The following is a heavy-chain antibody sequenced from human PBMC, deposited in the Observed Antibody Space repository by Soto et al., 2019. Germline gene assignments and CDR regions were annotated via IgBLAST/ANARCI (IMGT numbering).Heavy chain of an antibody. CDR2: IIPIFGTA. J-gene: IGHJ4*02. V-gene: IGHV1-69*06. Sequence: QVQLVQSGAEVKKPGSSVKVSCKASGGTFSSYAISWVRQAPGQGLEWMGGIIPIFGTANYAQKFQGRVRITADKSTSTAYMELSSLRSEDTAVYYCARVAGESWYYGSGSYYLPLGYWGQGTLVTVSS. D-gene: IGHD3-10*01. CDR3: ARVAGESWYYGSGSYYLPLGY. CDR1: GGTFSSYA.